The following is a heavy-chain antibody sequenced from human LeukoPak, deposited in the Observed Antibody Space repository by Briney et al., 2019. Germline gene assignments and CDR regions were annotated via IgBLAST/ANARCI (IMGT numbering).Heavy chain of an antibody. Sequence: PSETLSLTCAVSAYSISSGYYGGWIRQPPGKGLECIGSIYHSGSTYYNPPLKSRVHISVDTYKTQFSLKLRSVTAAATAVHYCATAVGQWLVRTWGQGTLVTVSS. J-gene: IGHJ5*02. CDR3: ATAVGQWLVRT. CDR2: IYHSGST. V-gene: IGHV4-38-2*01. D-gene: IGHD6-19*01. CDR1: AYSISSGYY.